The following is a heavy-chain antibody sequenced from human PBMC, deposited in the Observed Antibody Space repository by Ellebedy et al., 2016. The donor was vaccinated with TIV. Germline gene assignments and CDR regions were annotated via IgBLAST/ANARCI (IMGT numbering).Heavy chain of an antibody. J-gene: IGHJ3*02. D-gene: IGHD2-21*01. Sequence: MPSETLSLTCSVFHGSIASYSWSWFRQTPGKGLEWLAEIHHSGITDYSPSLNRRVSISVDTSRNQFSLNLTSVTAADTVLYFCARGHMYCRGDNCRHPLSTAFDIWGQGTMVTVSS. V-gene: IGHV4-34*01. CDR3: ARGHMYCRGDNCRHPLSTAFDI. CDR1: HGSIASYS. CDR2: IHHSGIT.